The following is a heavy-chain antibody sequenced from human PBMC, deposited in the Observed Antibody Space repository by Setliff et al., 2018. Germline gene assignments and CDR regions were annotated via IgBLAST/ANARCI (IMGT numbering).Heavy chain of an antibody. CDR3: ARAGDAAAGRKGAFEY. J-gene: IGHJ4*02. D-gene: IGHD6-13*01. V-gene: IGHV1-18*01. Sequence: ASVKVSCKTSGYHLTSYGVTWVRQAPGQGLDWVGWISPYNGHTNYVQKFQGRVTMTRDTSTGTVYMELTSLKSEDTAVYYCARAGDAAAGRKGAFEYWGQGSLVTVSS. CDR1: GYHLTSYG. CDR2: ISPYNGHT.